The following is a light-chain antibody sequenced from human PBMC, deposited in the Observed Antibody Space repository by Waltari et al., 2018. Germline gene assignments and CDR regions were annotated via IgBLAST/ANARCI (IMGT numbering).Light chain of an antibody. CDR3: QSYDSRVSGWV. J-gene: IGLJ3*02. Sequence: QSVLTQPPSVPGAPRQRAIIPRPRTSPNTGAGHDAHWYQQVPVTAPKLLISGNSHRPSGVPGRFSGSRSGTSASLAITGLQAEDEADYYCQSYDSRVSGWVFGGGSKLTVL. CDR2: GNS. V-gene: IGLV1-40*01. CDR1: SPNTGAGHD.